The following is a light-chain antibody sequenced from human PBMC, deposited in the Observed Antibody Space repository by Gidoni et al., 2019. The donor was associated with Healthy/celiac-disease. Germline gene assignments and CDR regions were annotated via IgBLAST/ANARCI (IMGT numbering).Light chain of an antibody. CDR2: ADS. CDR1: NIGSKS. CDR3: QGWDSSSDLVV. Sequence: SYVLTQPPSVSVAPGKTARITCGGNNIGSKSVHWYPQKTGQAPVLVVYADSGRPSGIPERFSGSNSGNTATLTISRVEAGDEADYYCQGWDSSSDLVVFGGGTKLTVL. V-gene: IGLV3-21*03. J-gene: IGLJ2*01.